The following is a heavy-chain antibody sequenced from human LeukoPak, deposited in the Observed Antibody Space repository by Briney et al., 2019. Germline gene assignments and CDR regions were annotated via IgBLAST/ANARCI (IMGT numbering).Heavy chain of an antibody. CDR3: AKLVGSGWPPYYYYGMDV. CDR2: ISGSGGST. CDR1: GFTFSSYA. D-gene: IGHD6-19*01. Sequence: GGSLRLSCAASGFTFSSYAMSWVRQAPGKGLEWVSAISGSGGSTYYADSVKGRFTISRDNSKNTLYLQMNSLRAEDTAVYYCAKLVGSGWPPYYYYGMDVWGQGTTVTVSS. J-gene: IGHJ6*02. V-gene: IGHV3-23*01.